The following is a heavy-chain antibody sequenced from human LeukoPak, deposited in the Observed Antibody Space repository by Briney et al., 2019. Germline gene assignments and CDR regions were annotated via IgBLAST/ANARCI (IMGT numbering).Heavy chain of an antibody. CDR1: GYTLTELS. Sequence: ASVKVSCKVSGYTLTELSMHWVRQAPGKGREWMGGFDPEDGETIYAQKFQGRVTMTQDTSTDTAYMELSSLRSEDTAVYYCATEIEYSYGFTPLWGQGTLVTVSS. CDR3: ATEIEYSYGFTPL. J-gene: IGHJ4*02. V-gene: IGHV1-24*01. D-gene: IGHD5-18*01. CDR2: FDPEDGET.